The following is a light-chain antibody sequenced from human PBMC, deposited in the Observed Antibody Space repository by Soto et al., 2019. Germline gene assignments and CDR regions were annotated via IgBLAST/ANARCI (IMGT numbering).Light chain of an antibody. CDR3: QQRSNWQLT. J-gene: IGKJ4*01. CDR2: DAS. V-gene: IGKV3-11*01. Sequence: EIVLTQSPATLSLSPGERANLSCRASQSVGSYLAWSQQKPGQAPRLLIYDASNRAAGIPARFSGSGSGTDFTLTIRNLEPEDFAVYFCQQRSNWQLTFGGGTRVEIK. CDR1: QSVGSY.